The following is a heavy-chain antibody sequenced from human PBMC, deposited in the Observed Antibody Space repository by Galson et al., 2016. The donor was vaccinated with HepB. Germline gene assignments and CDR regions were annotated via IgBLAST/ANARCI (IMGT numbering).Heavy chain of an antibody. J-gene: IGHJ6*02. Sequence: SLRLSCAASGFTFNNYGMHWVRQAPGKGLEWVALIWYDGRNKYYADSVKGRFIISRDNSKNTLYLQMNSLRAEDTAVYYCVRDRAARATVYYYGRDVWGQGATVTVSS. CDR3: VRDRAARATVYYYGRDV. CDR2: IWYDGRNK. D-gene: IGHD6-25*01. V-gene: IGHV3-33*01. CDR1: GFTFNNYG.